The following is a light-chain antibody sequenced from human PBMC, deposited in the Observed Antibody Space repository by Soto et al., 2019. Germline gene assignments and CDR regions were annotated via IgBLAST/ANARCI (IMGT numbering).Light chain of an antibody. CDR2: GAS. CDR1: QSVSSN. CDR3: QQYNNWRA. V-gene: IGKV3-15*01. Sequence: EIVMTQSPATLSVSPGERATLSCRASQSVSSNFAWYQQKPGQAPRLLIYGASTRATGIPDRFSGSGSGTEFTLTIRSLQSEDFAVYYCQQYNNWRAFGQGTKLEIK. J-gene: IGKJ2*01.